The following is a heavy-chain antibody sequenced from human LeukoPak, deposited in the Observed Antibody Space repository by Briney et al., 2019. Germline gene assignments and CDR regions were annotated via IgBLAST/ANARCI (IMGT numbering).Heavy chain of an antibody. CDR3: ARVGYLEYSSSPGNFDY. CDR2: IYSGGST. Sequence: GGSLRLSCAASGFTVSSSYMSWVRQAPGKGLEWVSVIYSGGSTYYADSVEGRFTISRDNSKNTLYLQMNSLRAEDTAVYYCARVGYLEYSSSPGNFDYWGQGTLVTVSS. V-gene: IGHV3-66*01. J-gene: IGHJ4*02. CDR1: GFTVSSSY. D-gene: IGHD6-6*01.